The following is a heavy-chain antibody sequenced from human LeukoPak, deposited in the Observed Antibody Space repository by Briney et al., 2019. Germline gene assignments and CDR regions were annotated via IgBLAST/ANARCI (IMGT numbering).Heavy chain of an antibody. D-gene: IGHD3-22*01. Sequence: GGSLRLSCAASGFTFSSYSMNWVRQAPGKGLEWVSYISSSSSTIYYADSVKGQFTISRDNAKNSLYPQMDSLRAEDTAVYYCAREAGDSSGYYTVFDYWGQGTLVTVSS. CDR1: GFTFSSYS. CDR3: AREAGDSSGYYTVFDY. J-gene: IGHJ4*02. CDR2: ISSSSSTI. V-gene: IGHV3-48*01.